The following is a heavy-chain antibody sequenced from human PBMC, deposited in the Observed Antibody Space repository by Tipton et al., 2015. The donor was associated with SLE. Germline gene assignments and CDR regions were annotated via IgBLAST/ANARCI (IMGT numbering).Heavy chain of an antibody. Sequence: LRLSCTVSGGSISSYYWSWIRQPPGKGLEWIGYIYYSGSTNYNPSLKSRVTISVDTSKNQFSLKLSSVTAADTAVYYCARAQLWFPFDYWGQGTLVTVSS. CDR1: GGSISSYY. V-gene: IGHV4-59*01. J-gene: IGHJ4*02. CDR3: ARAQLWFPFDY. CDR2: IYYSGST. D-gene: IGHD5-18*01.